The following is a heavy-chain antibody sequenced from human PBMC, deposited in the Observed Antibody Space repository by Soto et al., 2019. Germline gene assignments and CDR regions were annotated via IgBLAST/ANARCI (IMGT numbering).Heavy chain of an antibody. J-gene: IGHJ6*02. Sequence: QVQLVQSGAEVRKPGSSVKVSCKASGGTFSSYPISWVRQAPGQGLEWMGGIIPIFGTTNYAQKFQGRVTIIADVSTSTVYMELSSLRSEDTAVYYCARDLRRQLGGYYGMDVWGQGTTVTVSS. CDR1: GGTFSSYP. D-gene: IGHD6-13*01. CDR2: IIPIFGTT. CDR3: ARDLRRQLGGYYGMDV. V-gene: IGHV1-69*01.